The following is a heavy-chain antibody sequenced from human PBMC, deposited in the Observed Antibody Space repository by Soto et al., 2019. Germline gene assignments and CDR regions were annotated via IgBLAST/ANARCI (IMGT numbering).Heavy chain of an antibody. CDR2: IIPIFGTA. J-gene: IGHJ3*02. CDR3: ASSKNSGSDDAFDI. V-gene: IGHV1-69*13. D-gene: IGHD3-10*01. Sequence: SVKVSCKASGGTFSSYAISWVRQAPGQGLEWMGGIIPIFGTANYAQKFQGRVTITADESTSTAYMELSSLRSEDTAVYYCASSKNSGSDDAFDIWGQGTMVTVSS. CDR1: GGTFSSYA.